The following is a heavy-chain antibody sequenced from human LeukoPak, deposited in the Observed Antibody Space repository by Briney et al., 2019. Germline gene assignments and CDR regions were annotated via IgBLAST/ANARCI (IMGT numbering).Heavy chain of an antibody. CDR1: GYSISSGYY. CDR2: INHSGST. D-gene: IGHD7-27*01. J-gene: IGHJ3*02. CDR3: AREGWGSVYAFDI. V-gene: IGHV4-38-2*02. Sequence: PSETLSLTCAVSGYSISSGYYWGWIRQPPGKGLEWIGSINHSGSTYYNPSLKSRVTISVDTSKNQFSLKLSSVTAADTAVHYCAREGWGSVYAFDIWGQGAMVTVSS.